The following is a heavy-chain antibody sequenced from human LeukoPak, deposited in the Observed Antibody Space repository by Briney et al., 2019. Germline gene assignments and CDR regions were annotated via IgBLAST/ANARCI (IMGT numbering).Heavy chain of an antibody. D-gene: IGHD2-21*02. CDR3: ESGSVVTALDQ. Sequence: SETLSLTCAVSGGSITTYYWTWIRQPPGQALEWIGYIYYTGNTKYSPSLESRVTMSIDMSKNEFSLKIYSVNSADTAVYFCESGSVVTALDQWGQGTLVTVSS. CDR1: GGSITTYY. V-gene: IGHV4-59*01. CDR2: IYYTGNT. J-gene: IGHJ4*02.